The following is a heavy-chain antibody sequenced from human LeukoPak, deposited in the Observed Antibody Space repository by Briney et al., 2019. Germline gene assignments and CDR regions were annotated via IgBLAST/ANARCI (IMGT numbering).Heavy chain of an antibody. J-gene: IGHJ4*02. Sequence: GRSLRLSCAALGFSFDDYAMYWVRHAPGKGLEWVSVISWSSVSIGYADSVKGRFTISRDNAKNSLYLQMNSLRAEDTAVYYCAKDSAIFGVVYGGTFDYWGQGTLVSVSS. V-gene: IGHV3-9*01. D-gene: IGHD3-3*01. CDR3: AKDSAIFGVVYGGTFDY. CDR2: ISWSSVSI. CDR1: GFSFDDYA.